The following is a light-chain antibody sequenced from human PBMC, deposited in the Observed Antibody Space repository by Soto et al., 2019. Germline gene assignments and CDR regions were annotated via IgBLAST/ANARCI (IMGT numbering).Light chain of an antibody. CDR3: GSYTSSSSYV. CDR1: SSDVGGYNY. Sequence: QSALTQPASVSGSPGQSITISCTGTSSDVGGYNYVSWYQQHPGKAPKLMIYEVSNRPSGVSNRFSGSKSGNTASLTISGLQAEDEADYYCGSYTSSSSYVFGNGTKVT. V-gene: IGLV2-14*01. CDR2: EVS. J-gene: IGLJ1*01.